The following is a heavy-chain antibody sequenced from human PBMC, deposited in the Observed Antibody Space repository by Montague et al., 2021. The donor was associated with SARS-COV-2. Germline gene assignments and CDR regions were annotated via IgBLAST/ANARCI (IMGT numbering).Heavy chain of an antibody. V-gene: IGHV3-23*01. Sequence: SLRLSCAASGFTFSSYAMSWVRQAPGKGLEWVSGIVNNGRKSFYADSVKGRFVISRDNSDKMVYLQLNSLRAEDTAIYYCAKETAAIGNHLFDSWGQGTLITVSS. D-gene: IGHD4-23*01. CDR2: IVNNGRKS. J-gene: IGHJ4*02. CDR1: GFTFSSYA. CDR3: AKETAAIGNHLFDS.